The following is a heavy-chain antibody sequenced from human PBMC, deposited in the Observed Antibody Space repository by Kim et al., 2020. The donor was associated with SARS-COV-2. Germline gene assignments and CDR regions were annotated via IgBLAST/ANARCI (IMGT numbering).Heavy chain of an antibody. Sequence: SETLSLTCTVSGGSISSGGYYWSWIRQHPGKGLEWIGYIYYSGSTYYNPSLKSRVTISVDTSKNQFSLKLSSVTAADTAVYYCARDGRIGDYYYGMDVWGQGTTVTVSS. CDR1: GGSISSGGYY. D-gene: IGHD2-15*01. J-gene: IGHJ6*02. CDR3: ARDGRIGDYYYGMDV. V-gene: IGHV4-31*03. CDR2: IYYSGST.